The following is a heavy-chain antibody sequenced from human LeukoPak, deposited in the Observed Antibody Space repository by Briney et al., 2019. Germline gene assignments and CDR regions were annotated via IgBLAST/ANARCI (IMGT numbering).Heavy chain of an antibody. V-gene: IGHV3-74*01. CDR1: GFTFSSYW. D-gene: IGHD3-10*01. CDR2: INSDGSST. Sequence: RSGGSLRLSCAASGFTFSSYWMHWVRQAPGKGLVWVSRINSDGSSTSYADSVKGRFTISRDNSKNTLYLQMNSLRAEDTAVYYCAKDPPVSGFGEFRYYYYYMDVWGKGTTVTVSS. J-gene: IGHJ6*03. CDR3: AKDPPVSGFGEFRYYYYYMDV.